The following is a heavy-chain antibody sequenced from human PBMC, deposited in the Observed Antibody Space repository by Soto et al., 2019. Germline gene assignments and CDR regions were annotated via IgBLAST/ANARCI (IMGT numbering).Heavy chain of an antibody. J-gene: IGHJ4*02. CDR2: ISSSSYI. V-gene: IGHV3-21*01. D-gene: IGHD2-2*02. CDR3: ASSPWYCSSTSCYTPLDY. CDR1: GFTFSSYS. Sequence: GGSLRLSCAASGFTFSSYSMNWVRQAPGKGLEWVSSISSSSYIYYADSVKGRFTISRDNAKNSLYLQMNSLRAEDTAVYYCASSPWYCSSTSCYTPLDYWGQGTLVTVSS.